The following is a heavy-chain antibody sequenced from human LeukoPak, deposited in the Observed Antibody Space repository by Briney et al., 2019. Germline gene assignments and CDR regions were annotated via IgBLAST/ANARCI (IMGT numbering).Heavy chain of an antibody. CDR1: GGSISSGSYY. CDR2: IYTSGST. D-gene: IGHD4-11*01. V-gene: IGHV4-61*02. CDR3: AGSVTTLAFDI. Sequence: SETLSLTCTVSGGSISSGSYYWSWIRQPAGKGLEWIGRIYTSGSTNYNPSFKSRVTISVDTSKNQFSLKLSSVTAADTAVYYCAGSVTTLAFDIWGQGTMVTVSS. J-gene: IGHJ3*02.